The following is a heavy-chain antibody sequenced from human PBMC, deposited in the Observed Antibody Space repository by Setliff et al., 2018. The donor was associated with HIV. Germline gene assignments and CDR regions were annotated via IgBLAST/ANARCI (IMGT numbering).Heavy chain of an antibody. CDR2: IYPNDSEM. D-gene: IGHD1-26*01. CDR1: GYSFTSYW. J-gene: IGHJ3*02. Sequence: GESLKISCKGSGYSFTSYWIGWVRQMPGKGLEWMGLIYPNDSEMRYSPSFQGQVTMSADKSINTVYLQWSGLKTSDTAIYYCARGRDALDIWGQGTMVTVSS. V-gene: IGHV5-51*01. CDR3: ARGRDALDI.